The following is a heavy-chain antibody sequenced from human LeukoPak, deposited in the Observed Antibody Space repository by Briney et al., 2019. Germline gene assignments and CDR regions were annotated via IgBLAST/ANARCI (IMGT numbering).Heavy chain of an antibody. CDR1: GGTFSSYA. D-gene: IGHD1-26*01. CDR2: ISGSGGST. J-gene: IGHJ4*02. Sequence: GASVKVSCKASGGTFSSYAMSWVRQAPGKGLEWVSGISGSGGSTYYADSVKGRFTISRDNTKNTLYLQMNSLRAEDTAVYYCAKVELLVYGYWGQGTLVTVSS. V-gene: IGHV3-23*01. CDR3: AKVELLVYGY.